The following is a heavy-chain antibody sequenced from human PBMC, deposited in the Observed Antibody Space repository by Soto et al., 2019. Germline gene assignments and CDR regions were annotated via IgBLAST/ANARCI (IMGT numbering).Heavy chain of an antibody. CDR1: GDSITTNGYY. CDR3: ARSHYTYGLLIDY. Sequence: SETLSLTCSVSGDSITTNGYYWGWIRQPPGKGLHWIGNVYSTGSTFSHPSLTSRVFISVDTSKNKFSLRLTSVTAADTAVYYCARSHYTYGLLIDYWGPGIMVTVSS. V-gene: IGHV4-39*01. CDR2: VYSTGST. J-gene: IGHJ4*02. D-gene: IGHD2-8*01.